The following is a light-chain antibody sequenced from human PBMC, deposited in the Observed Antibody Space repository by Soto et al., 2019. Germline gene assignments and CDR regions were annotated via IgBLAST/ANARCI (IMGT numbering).Light chain of an antibody. CDR1: QSVSTY. V-gene: IGKV3-11*01. CDR2: DAS. CDR3: QQRSNWPLT. Sequence: EIVLTQSPATLSLSPGGRATLSCRASQSVSTYLAWFQQKPGQAPRLLVYDASHRATGIPARFSGSGSGKDFTLTIRSLEPEDFAVYYCQQRSNWPLTFGPGTKVDIK. J-gene: IGKJ3*01.